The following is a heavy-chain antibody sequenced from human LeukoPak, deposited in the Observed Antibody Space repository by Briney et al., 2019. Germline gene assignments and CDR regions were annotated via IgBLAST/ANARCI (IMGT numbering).Heavy chain of an antibody. V-gene: IGHV1-2*02. Sequence: ASVKVSCKASGYTFTGYYMHWVRQAPGQGLEWMGWINPNSGGTNHAQKFQGRVTMTRDTSISTAYMELSRLRSDDTAVYYCARDGEFMITFGGVIEYYFDYWGQGTLVTVSS. J-gene: IGHJ4*02. CDR2: INPNSGGT. CDR1: GYTFTGYY. D-gene: IGHD3-16*02. CDR3: ARDGEFMITFGGVIEYYFDY.